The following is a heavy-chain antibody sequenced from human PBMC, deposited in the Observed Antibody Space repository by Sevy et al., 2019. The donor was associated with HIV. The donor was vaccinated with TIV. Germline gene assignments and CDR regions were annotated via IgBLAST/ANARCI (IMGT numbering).Heavy chain of an antibody. CDR3: ARLASRLRDNWSDP. V-gene: IGHV4-39*01. Sequence: SETLSLTCTVSGGSISTSSYYWGWMRQPPGKGLEWIGNSFYSGTTYYNPSLKSRVTISVDTSKNQFSLKLSSVTAADTAVYYCARLASRLRDNWSDPWGQGTLVTVSS. CDR1: GGSISTSSYY. CDR2: SFYSGTT. J-gene: IGHJ5*02. D-gene: IGHD3-16*01.